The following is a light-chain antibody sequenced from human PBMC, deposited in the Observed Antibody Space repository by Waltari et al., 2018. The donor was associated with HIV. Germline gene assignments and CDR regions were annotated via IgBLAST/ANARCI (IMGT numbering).Light chain of an antibody. CDR3: SSYTSSSTLDV. J-gene: IGLJ2*01. V-gene: IGLV2-14*01. CDR2: EAS. CDR1: SSDVGGYNY. Sequence: QSALTQPASVSGSPGQSITISCTGTSSDVGGYNYVSWDQQHPGKAPNLMFYEASNRPSGVSNRFSGSKSGNTASLTISGLQAEDEADYYCSSYTSSSTLDVFGGGTKLTVL.